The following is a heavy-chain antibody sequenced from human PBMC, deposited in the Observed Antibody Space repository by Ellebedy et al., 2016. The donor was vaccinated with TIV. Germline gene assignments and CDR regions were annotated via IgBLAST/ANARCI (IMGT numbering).Heavy chain of an antibody. CDR1: GFTFSSYW. J-gene: IGHJ6*02. CDR3: ATGLYDILTGYYAYGMDV. Sequence: GGSLRLSCAASGFTFSSYWMYWVRQAPGKGLVWVSRMKGDGSSASYADSVKGRFTISSDNAKNTLYLHMRSLRAEDTAVYYCATGLYDILTGYYAYGMDVWGQGTTVSVSS. D-gene: IGHD3-9*01. V-gene: IGHV3-74*01. CDR2: MKGDGSSA.